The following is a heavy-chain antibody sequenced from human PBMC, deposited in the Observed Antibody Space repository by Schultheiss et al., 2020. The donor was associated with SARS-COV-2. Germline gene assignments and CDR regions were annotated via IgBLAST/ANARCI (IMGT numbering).Heavy chain of an antibody. Sequence: SETLSLTFAVYGGSFSGYYWSWIRQPPGKGLEWIGEINHSGSTNYNPSLKSRVTISVDTSKNQFSLKLSSVTAADTAVYYCARGGYYYDSSGRLDYWGQGSLVTVSS. CDR1: GGSFSGYY. CDR3: ARGGYYYDSSGRLDY. V-gene: IGHV4-34*01. CDR2: INHSGST. D-gene: IGHD3-22*01. J-gene: IGHJ4*02.